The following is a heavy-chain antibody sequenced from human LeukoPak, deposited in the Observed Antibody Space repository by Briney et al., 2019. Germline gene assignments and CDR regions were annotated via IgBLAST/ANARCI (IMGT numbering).Heavy chain of an antibody. CDR3: ARGSNVHYDFWSGYYRLDY. D-gene: IGHD3-3*01. CDR1: GYTFTSYG. V-gene: IGHV1-18*01. J-gene: IGHJ4*02. CDR2: ISAYNGNT. Sequence: ASVKVSCKASGYTFTSYGISWVRQAPGQGLEWMGWISAYNGNTNYAQELQGRVTMTTDTSTSTAYMELRSLRSDDTAVYYCARGSNVHYDFWSGYYRLDYWGQGTLVTVSS.